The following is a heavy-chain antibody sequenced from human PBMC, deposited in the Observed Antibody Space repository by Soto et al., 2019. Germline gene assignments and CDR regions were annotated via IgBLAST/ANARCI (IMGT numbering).Heavy chain of an antibody. V-gene: IGHV1-69*13. CDR1: GYNFPGNY. D-gene: IGHD5-18*01. Sequence: SSVKVSCKASGYNFPGNYMHWVRQAPGQGLEWMGGIIPMFGTPNYVQKFQERITIIADEGTSTVYMELSSLTSEDTAVYYCARDSTAMIMSSFDYWGQGTLVTVSS. CDR3: ARDSTAMIMSSFDY. J-gene: IGHJ4*01. CDR2: IIPMFGTP.